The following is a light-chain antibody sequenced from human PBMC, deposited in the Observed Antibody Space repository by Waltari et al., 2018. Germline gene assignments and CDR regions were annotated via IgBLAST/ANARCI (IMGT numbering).Light chain of an antibody. CDR1: RSVSTN. J-gene: IGKJ4*01. Sequence: EIVMTQSAATLSVSPGERATLSCRASRSVSTNLAWYQQHPGQPPRLLIYGASHSATGVPARFSGSGSGTEFTLTISTMQFEDSAVYYCQQYDNWPPFTFGGGTKVEIK. CDR3: QQYDNWPPFT. V-gene: IGKV3-15*01. CDR2: GAS.